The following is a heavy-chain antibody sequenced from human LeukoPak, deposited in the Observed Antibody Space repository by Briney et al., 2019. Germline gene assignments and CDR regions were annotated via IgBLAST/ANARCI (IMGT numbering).Heavy chain of an antibody. CDR2: IYSGGST. J-gene: IGHJ4*02. CDR1: GFTVSTNY. V-gene: IGHV3-66*01. CDR3: ARTTVTYYFDY. D-gene: IGHD4-17*01. Sequence: GGSLRRSCAASGFTVSTNYMSWVRQAPGKGLEWVSLIYSGGSTYYTDSVKGRFTISRDNSKNTLYLQMNSLRAEDTAVYYCARTTVTYYFDYWGQGTLVSVSS.